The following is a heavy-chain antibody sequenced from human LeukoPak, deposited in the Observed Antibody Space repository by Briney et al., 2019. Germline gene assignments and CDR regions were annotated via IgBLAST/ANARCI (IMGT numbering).Heavy chain of an antibody. Sequence: PGGSLRLSCAASGFTFSTYSMNWVRQAPGKGLEWVSSISSSSSYIYYADSVKGRFTISRDNAKNSLYLQMNSLRAEDTAVYYCARGPPYIVGATDFDYWGQGTLVTVSS. J-gene: IGHJ4*02. CDR2: ISSSSSYI. D-gene: IGHD1-26*01. CDR1: GFTFSTYS. CDR3: ARGPPYIVGATDFDY. V-gene: IGHV3-21*01.